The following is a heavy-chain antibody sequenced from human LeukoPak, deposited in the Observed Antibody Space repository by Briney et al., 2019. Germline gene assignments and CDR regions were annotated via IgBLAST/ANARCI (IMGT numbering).Heavy chain of an antibody. CDR2: IKSKTDGGTT. CDR1: GFTFSNAW. CDR3: FTAQNYYDSSGYYYIDY. V-gene: IGHV3-15*01. J-gene: IGHJ4*02. Sequence: GGSLRLSCAASGFTFSNAWMSWVRQAPGKGLEWVGRIKSKTDGGTTDYAAPVKGRFTISRDDSQNTLYLQMNSLVTEDTAVYYCFTAQNYYDSSGYYYIDYWGQGTLVTVSS. D-gene: IGHD3-22*01.